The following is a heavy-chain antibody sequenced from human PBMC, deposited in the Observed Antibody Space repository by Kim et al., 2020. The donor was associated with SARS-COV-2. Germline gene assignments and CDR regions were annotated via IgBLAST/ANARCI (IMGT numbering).Heavy chain of an antibody. CDR1: GFIFSNYV. D-gene: IGHD3-10*01. J-gene: IGHJ4*02. V-gene: IGHV3-23*01. CDR2: LSGSGRNT. CDR3: AKDLGGRDYLSFDS. Sequence: GGSLRLSCTASGFIFSNYVMGWVRQAPGKGLEWVSALSGSGRNTYYADSMKGRFTISRDNSEDAVYLQMSNLRVEDTAVYYCAKDLGGRDYLSFDSWGQGTLVIVSS.